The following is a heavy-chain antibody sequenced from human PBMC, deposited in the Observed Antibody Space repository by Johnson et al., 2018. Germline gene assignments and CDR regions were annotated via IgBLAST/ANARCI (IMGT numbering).Heavy chain of an antibody. J-gene: IGHJ3*02. Sequence: VQLQESGGGVVQPGRSLRLSCAASGFTFSSYDMHWVRQATGKRLEWVSTIDTAGDTYYAGSVKGRFTISRENAKNSLYLQMNSLRAGDTAVYYCARGISDAFDIWGQGTMVTVSS. CDR1: GFTFSSYD. CDR2: IDTAGDT. CDR3: ARGISDAFDI. V-gene: IGHV3-13*01.